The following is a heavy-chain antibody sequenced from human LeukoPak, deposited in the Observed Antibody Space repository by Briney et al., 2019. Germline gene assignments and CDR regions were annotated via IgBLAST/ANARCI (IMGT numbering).Heavy chain of an antibody. V-gene: IGHV4-39*01. CDR1: GGSISSSSSY. CDR2: IYYSGST. CDR3: ASRAAAGYYYYYGMDV. J-gene: IGHJ6*02. Sequence: SETLSLTCTVSGGSISSSSSYWGWIRQPPGKGLEWIGSIYYSGSTYYNPSLKSRVTISVDTSKNQFSLKLSSVTAADTAVYYCASRAAAGYYYYYGMDVWGQGTTVTVSS. D-gene: IGHD6-13*01.